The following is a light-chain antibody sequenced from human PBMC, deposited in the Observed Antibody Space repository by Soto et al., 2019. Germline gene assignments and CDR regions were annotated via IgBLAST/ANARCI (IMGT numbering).Light chain of an antibody. CDR2: GAS. J-gene: IGKJ3*01. CDR3: QKYKSSPYT. CDR1: QDISTS. V-gene: IGKV1-27*01. Sequence: DIHITYCACSLSSSLVDRVTITCRASQDISTSLAWYQQKPGKVPKLLIYGASTLQSGVPSRFSGSGSGTDFTLTITSLQPEDVATYYCQKYKSSPYTFGPGTKVDIK.